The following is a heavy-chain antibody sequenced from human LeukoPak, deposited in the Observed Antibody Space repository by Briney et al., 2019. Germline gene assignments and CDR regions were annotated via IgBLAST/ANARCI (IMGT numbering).Heavy chain of an antibody. CDR2: ISWNSGSI. CDR3: ARSGLRRFDY. CDR1: GFTFDDYA. J-gene: IGHJ4*02. V-gene: IGHV3-9*01. D-gene: IGHD4-17*01. Sequence: SGGSLRLSCAASGFTFDDYAMHWVRQAPGKGLEWVSGISWNSGSIGYADSVKGRFTISRDNAKNSLYLQMNSLRAEDTAVYYCARSGLRRFDYWGQGTLVTVSS.